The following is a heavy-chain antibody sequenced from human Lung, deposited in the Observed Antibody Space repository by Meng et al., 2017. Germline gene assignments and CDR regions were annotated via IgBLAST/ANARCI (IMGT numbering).Heavy chain of an antibody. CDR3: TKNDFYCLGY. D-gene: IGHD2-21*01. CDR2: IYHSGST. J-gene: IGHJ4*02. V-gene: IGHV4-4*02. CDR1: GGSISSDNW. Sequence: QVQLQVSGPGLGKPSGTLSLTCAVSGGSISSDNWWSWVRQPPGKGLEWIGEIYHSGSTNYNPSLKSRITISVDKPKNQFSLTLSSVTAADTAVYYCTKNDFYCLGYWGQGTLVTVSS.